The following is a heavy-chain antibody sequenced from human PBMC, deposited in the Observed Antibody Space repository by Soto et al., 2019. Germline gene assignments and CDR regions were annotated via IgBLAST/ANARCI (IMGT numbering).Heavy chain of an antibody. V-gene: IGHV3-33*01. D-gene: IGHD6-13*01. J-gene: IGHJ4*02. CDR1: GFTFSSYG. CDR2: IWYDGSNK. CDR3: ARYSSSWFSFDY. Sequence: PPGGSLRLSCAASGFTFSSYGMHWVRQAPGKGLEWVAVIWYDGSNKYYADSVKGRFTISRDNSKNTLYLQMNSLRAEDTAVYYCARYSSSWFSFDYWGQGTLVTVSS.